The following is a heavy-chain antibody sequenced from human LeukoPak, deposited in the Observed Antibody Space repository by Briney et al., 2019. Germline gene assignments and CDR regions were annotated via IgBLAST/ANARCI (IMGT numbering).Heavy chain of an antibody. Sequence: ASVKVSCKASGYTFTGYYVHWVRQAPGQGLEWMGWINPNSGATNYAQKLQGRVTLTTDTSTSTAYMELRSLRSDDTAVYYCARDGSGVWFDYWGQGTLVTVSS. D-gene: IGHD5-12*01. CDR1: GYTFTGYY. CDR2: INPNSGAT. V-gene: IGHV1-2*02. CDR3: ARDGSGVWFDY. J-gene: IGHJ4*02.